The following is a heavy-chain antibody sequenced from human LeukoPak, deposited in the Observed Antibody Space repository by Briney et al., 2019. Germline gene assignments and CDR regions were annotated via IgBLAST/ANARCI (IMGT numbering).Heavy chain of an antibody. D-gene: IGHD2-15*01. CDR3: AHKKRDCGGGSCYSWFDH. CDR2: IYWDDDK. V-gene: IGHV2-5*02. Sequence: SGPTLVKPTQTLTLTCTFPGFSLSTNGVGVGWIRQPPGKALEWLAVIYWDDDKRYSASLKSRLTITKDTSKNQVVLTMTNMDPVDTATYYCAHKKRDCGGGSCYSWFDHWGQGTLVTVSS. J-gene: IGHJ5*02. CDR1: GFSLSTNGVG.